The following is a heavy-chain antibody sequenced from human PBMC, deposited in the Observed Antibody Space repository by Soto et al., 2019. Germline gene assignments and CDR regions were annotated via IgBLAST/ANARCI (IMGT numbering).Heavy chain of an antibody. D-gene: IGHD3-22*01. CDR2: ILHIGST. Sequence: VQLQESGPGLVKPSGTLSLTGPVSGGSTSTTNWWSWVRQSPGKGLEWIGEILHIGSTNYNPSLKSRVTISIDKSKNQFSLRLSSVTAADTAVYYCASGFDSDGLYNGGHPWGQGTLVSVSS. CDR3: ASGFDSDGLYNGGHP. V-gene: IGHV4-4*02. J-gene: IGHJ5*02. CDR1: GGSTSTTNW.